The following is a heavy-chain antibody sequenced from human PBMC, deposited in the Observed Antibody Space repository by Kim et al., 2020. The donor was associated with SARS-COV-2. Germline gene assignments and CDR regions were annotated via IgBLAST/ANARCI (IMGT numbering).Heavy chain of an antibody. Sequence: SVKVSCKASGGTFSQYGISWVRQAPGQGLEWMGAIIPIFGTTHYAPKFQGRVTITADEFTNTTNMELTSLTSGDTAVYYCARDRGSLSGMDVWGQGTTVTVTS. V-gene: IGHV1-69*13. CDR2: IIPIFGTT. CDR1: GGTFSQYG. J-gene: IGHJ6*02. D-gene: IGHD2-15*01. CDR3: ARDRGSLSGMDV.